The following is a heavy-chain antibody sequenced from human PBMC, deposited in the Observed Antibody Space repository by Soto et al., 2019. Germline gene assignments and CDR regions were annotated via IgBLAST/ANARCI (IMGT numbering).Heavy chain of an antibody. Sequence: GGSLRLSCVGSGFTFSNYEMNWVRQAPGKGLEWVSYISYTGSTIYYADSVRGRFTISRDNSKNSLYLQMNSLRVEDTAVYYCARGLRNYYDRSGLHYWGQGTLVTVSS. CDR3: ARGLRNYYDRSGLHY. D-gene: IGHD3-22*01. CDR1: GFTFSNYE. V-gene: IGHV3-48*03. J-gene: IGHJ4*02. CDR2: ISYTGSTI.